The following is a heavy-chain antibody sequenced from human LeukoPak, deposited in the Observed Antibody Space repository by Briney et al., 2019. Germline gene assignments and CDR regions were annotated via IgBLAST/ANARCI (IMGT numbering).Heavy chain of an antibody. CDR1: GFTFSSYE. Sequence: GGSLRLSCAASGFTFSSYEMNWVRQAPGKGLEWVSYISSSGSTIYYADSVKGRFTISRDNAKNSLYLQMNSLRAEDTAVYYCVRDGSPSESILRYFDWYQGLYYFDYWGQGTLVTVSS. CDR3: VRDGSPSESILRYFDWYQGLYYFDY. D-gene: IGHD3-9*01. J-gene: IGHJ4*02. CDR2: ISSSGSTI. V-gene: IGHV3-48*03.